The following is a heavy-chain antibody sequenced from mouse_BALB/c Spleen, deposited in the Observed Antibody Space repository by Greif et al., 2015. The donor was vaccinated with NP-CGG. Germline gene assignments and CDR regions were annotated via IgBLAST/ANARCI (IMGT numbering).Heavy chain of an antibody. CDR1: GYTFTDYN. CDR3: ARYHYCGYYAMDY. D-gene: IGHD1-2*01. Sequence: EVQLQQSGPELVKPGASVKISCKASGYTFTDYNMHWVKQSHGKSLEWIGYIYPYNGGTGYNQKFKSKATLTVDNSSSTAYMELRSLTSEDSAVYYCARYHYCGYYAMDYWGQGTSVTVSS. J-gene: IGHJ4*01. V-gene: IGHV1S29*02. CDR2: IYPYNGGT.